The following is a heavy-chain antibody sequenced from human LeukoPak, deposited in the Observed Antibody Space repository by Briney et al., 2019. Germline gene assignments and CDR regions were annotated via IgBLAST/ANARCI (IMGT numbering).Heavy chain of an antibody. D-gene: IGHD3-10*01. V-gene: IGHV3-72*01. Sequence: GGSLRLSCAASGFTFSDHYMDWVRQAPGKGLGWVGRTRNKANSYTIEYAASVKGRFTISRDDSKNSLYLQMNSLKTEDTAVYYCAGDFNGESVFHYWGQGTLVSVSS. CDR2: TRNKANSYTI. CDR1: GFTFSDHY. CDR3: AGDFNGESVFHY. J-gene: IGHJ4*02.